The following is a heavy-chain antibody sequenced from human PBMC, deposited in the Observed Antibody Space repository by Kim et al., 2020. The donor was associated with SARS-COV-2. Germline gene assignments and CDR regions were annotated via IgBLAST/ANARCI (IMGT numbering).Heavy chain of an antibody. Sequence: GGSLRLSCAASGFTFSSYAMSWVLQAPGKGLEWVSAISGSGGSTYSADSVKRRITISSDYSKNTLHLQMSSLSAEDTAEYYCAKHQTTTIVVVLTLGWF. J-gene: IGHJ5*01. CDR3: AKHQTTTIVVVLTLGWF. CDR1: GFTFSSYA. D-gene: IGHD3-22*01. V-gene: IGHV3-23*01. CDR2: ISGSGGST.